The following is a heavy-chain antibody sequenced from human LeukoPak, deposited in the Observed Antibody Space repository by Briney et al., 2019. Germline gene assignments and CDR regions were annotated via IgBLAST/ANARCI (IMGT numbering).Heavy chain of an antibody. CDR3: ARSGFSLYYDILTGYFDY. CDR1: GFTFSDYY. D-gene: IGHD3-9*01. V-gene: IGHV3-11*04. J-gene: IGHJ4*02. Sequence: GGSLRLSCAASGFTFSDYYMSWIRQAPGKGLEWVSYITGSGSTQHYADSVKGRFTISRDSAKNSLYLQMNSLRAEDTAVYYCARSGFSLYYDILTGYFDYWGQGTLVTVSS. CDR2: ITGSGSTQ.